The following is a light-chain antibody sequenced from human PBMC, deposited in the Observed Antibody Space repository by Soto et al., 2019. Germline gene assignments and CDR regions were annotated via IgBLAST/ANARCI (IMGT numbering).Light chain of an antibody. CDR2: TAS. J-gene: IGKJ4*01. V-gene: IGKV1-9*01. CDR1: QGISSY. CDR3: QQLNSYPLT. Sequence: IQLTQSPSSLSASVGYRVTITCRASQGISSYLVWYQQKPGKAPKLLIYTASTLQSGVPSRFSGSGSGTDFTLTISSLQPEDFATYYCQQLNSYPLTFGGGTKVDIK.